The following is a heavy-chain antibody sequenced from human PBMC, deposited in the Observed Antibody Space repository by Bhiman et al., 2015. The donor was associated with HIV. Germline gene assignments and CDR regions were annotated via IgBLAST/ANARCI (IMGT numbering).Heavy chain of an antibody. V-gene: IGHV3-30-3*01. Sequence: QVQLVESGGGVVXPGRSLRLSCAASGFIFSSYAMHWVRQAPGKGLEWVAVISYDGSNKYYADSVKGRFTISRDNSKNTLYLQMNSLRVEDTAVYYCARDHGGWYREGAFDIWGQGTMVIVSS. D-gene: IGHD6-19*01. CDR1: GFIFSSYA. CDR2: ISYDGSNK. J-gene: IGHJ3*02. CDR3: ARDHGGWYREGAFDI.